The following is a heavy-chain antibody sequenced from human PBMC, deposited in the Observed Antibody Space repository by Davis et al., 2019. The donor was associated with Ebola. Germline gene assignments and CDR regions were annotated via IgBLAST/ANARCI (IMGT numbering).Heavy chain of an antibody. CDR2: ISYDEIDK. CDR3: AKSLFTFGGIIVAYGLDV. CDR1: GFTFSNYA. J-gene: IGHJ6*02. V-gene: IGHV3-30*18. Sequence: PGGSLRLSCAVSGFTFSNYAMHWVRQAPGKGLEWVGVISYDEIDKSYADSVKGRFTISRDTTRNTLFLHMNSLRPEDTAIYYCAKSLFTFGGIIVAYGLDVWGQGTTVIVSS. D-gene: IGHD3-16*02.